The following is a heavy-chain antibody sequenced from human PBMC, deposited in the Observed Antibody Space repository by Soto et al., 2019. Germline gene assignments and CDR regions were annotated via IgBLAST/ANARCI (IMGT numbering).Heavy chain of an antibody. CDR1: GYSFTDYH. D-gene: IGHD2-8*01. Sequence: ASLKVSWKASGYSFTDYHIHWVRQAPGQGLEWLGRINPKSGGTSTAQKFQGWVTMTTDTSISTASMELTRLTSDDTAIYYCARGDSTDCSNGVCSFFYNHDMDVWGQGTTVTVSS. CDR2: INPKSGGT. CDR3: ARGDSTDCSNGVCSFFYNHDMDV. V-gene: IGHV1-2*04. J-gene: IGHJ6*02.